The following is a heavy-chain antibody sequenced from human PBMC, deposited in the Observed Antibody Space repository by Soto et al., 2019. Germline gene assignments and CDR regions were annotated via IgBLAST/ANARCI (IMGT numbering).Heavy chain of an antibody. V-gene: IGHV1-18*04. Sequence: ASVKFSCKASGYTFTTNGIIWLRQAPGQHLEWLGWISARNGDTKYAQGFQGRVTLTTDTSTTTAYMELMNLRSDDTAVYFCARVQVLPNPAADFWGQGTLVTVSS. J-gene: IGHJ4*02. CDR2: ISARNGDT. D-gene: IGHD3-10*01. CDR3: ARVQVLPNPAADF. CDR1: GYTFTTNG.